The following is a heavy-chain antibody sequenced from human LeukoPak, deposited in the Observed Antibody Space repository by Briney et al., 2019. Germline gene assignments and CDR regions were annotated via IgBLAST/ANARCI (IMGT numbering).Heavy chain of an antibody. D-gene: IGHD3-22*01. CDR3: ARHRDYYDT. V-gene: IGHV4-59*08. Sequence: SETLSLTCTVSGASINNNFWTWIRQPPGKGLEWIGYIYSSGSANYNPSLKSRVVISGDTSKNQISLNLTSVTAADTAVYFCARHRDYYDTWGHGTLVTVSS. CDR1: GASINNNF. CDR2: IYSSGSA. J-gene: IGHJ4*01.